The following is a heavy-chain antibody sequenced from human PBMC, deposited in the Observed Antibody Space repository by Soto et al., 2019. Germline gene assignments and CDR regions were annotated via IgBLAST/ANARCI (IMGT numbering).Heavy chain of an antibody. CDR3: ARGCSSTSCYPTNYYYYGMDV. V-gene: IGHV1-69*01. Sequence: VQLVQSGAEVKKPGSSVKVSCKASGGTFSSYAISWVRQAPGQGLEWMGGIIPIFGTANYAQKFQGRVTITADESTSTAYMELSSLRSEDTAVYYCARGCSSTSCYPTNYYYYGMDVWGQGTTVTVSS. CDR2: IIPIFGTA. J-gene: IGHJ6*02. D-gene: IGHD2-2*01. CDR1: GGTFSSYA.